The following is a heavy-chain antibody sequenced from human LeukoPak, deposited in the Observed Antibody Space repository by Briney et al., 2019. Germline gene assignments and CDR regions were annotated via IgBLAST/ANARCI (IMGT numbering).Heavy chain of an antibody. D-gene: IGHD2-2*01. J-gene: IGHJ4*02. CDR1: GYTLTYYG. CDR2: ISGYNGNT. CDR3: ARDRGYCSSTSCPDPPLDY. Sequence: ASVKVSCKASGYTLTYYGVSWVRQAPGQGLEWMGWISGYNGNTNYAQKFQGRVTITADESTSTAYMELSSLRSEDTAVYHCARDRGYCSSTSCPDPPLDYWGQGTLVTVSS. V-gene: IGHV1-18*01.